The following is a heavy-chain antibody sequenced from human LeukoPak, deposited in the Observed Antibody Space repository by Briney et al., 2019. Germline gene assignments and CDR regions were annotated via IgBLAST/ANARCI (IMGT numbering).Heavy chain of an antibody. V-gene: IGHV4-39*01. Sequence: SETLSLTCTVSGGSISSSSYYWGWIRQPPGKGLEWIGSIYYSGSTYYNPSLKSRVTISVDTSKNQFSLKLSSVTAADTAVYYCASPGYCSSTSCPGDYWGQGTLVTVSS. J-gene: IGHJ4*02. D-gene: IGHD2-2*01. CDR2: IYYSGST. CDR3: ASPGYCSSTSCPGDY. CDR1: GGSISSSSYY.